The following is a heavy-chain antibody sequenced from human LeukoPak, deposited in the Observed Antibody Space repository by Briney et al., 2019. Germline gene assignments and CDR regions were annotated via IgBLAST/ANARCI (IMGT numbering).Heavy chain of an antibody. CDR1: GYSFSSYW. Sequence: ESLKLSFNGSGYSFSSYWIGWVRHMPGQGLEWIGIIYPCDSDTRYSPSFQGQVTISADKSISTAYLQWSSLKASDTAMYYCGRRGSPYYDSSSIDYWGQGTLVTVSS. V-gene: IGHV5-51*01. CDR3: GRRGSPYYDSSSIDY. D-gene: IGHD3-22*01. CDR2: IYPCDSDT. J-gene: IGHJ4*02.